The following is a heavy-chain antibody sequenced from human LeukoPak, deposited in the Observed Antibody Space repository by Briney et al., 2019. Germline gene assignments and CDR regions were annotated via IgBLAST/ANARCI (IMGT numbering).Heavy chain of an antibody. CDR2: IWSDDRNK. D-gene: IGHD4-23*01. Sequence: GGSLSLSCAASGFTFSSYGMHWVRQAPGKGLEWVALIWSDDRNKYYADSVKGQFTISRDNSKNTLYLQMNSLRAEDTAVYYCVRDYGGDAGLDSWGQGTLVTVSS. V-gene: IGHV3-33*01. CDR3: VRDYGGDAGLDS. J-gene: IGHJ4*02. CDR1: GFTFSSYG.